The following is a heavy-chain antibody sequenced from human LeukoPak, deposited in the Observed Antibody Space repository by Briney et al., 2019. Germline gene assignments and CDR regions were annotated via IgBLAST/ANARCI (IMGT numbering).Heavy chain of an antibody. J-gene: IGHJ6*02. CDR1: GGSISSYY. Sequence: SETLSLTCTVSGGSISSYYWSWIRQPPGKGLEWIGYIYYSGSTNYNPSLKSRVTISVDTSKNQFSLKLSSVTAADTAVYYCARDRVITGTDYYYYGMDVWGQGTTVTVSS. D-gene: IGHD1-20*01. V-gene: IGHV4-59*01. CDR2: IYYSGST. CDR3: ARDRVITGTDYYYYGMDV.